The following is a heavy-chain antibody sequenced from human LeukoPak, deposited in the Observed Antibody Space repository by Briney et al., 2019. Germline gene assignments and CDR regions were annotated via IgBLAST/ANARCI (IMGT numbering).Heavy chain of an antibody. CDR3: AKDRSVRLRYVFDP. CDR2: ISYDGSNK. V-gene: IGHV3-30*18. CDR1: GFTFSSYG. Sequence: GRCLRLSCAASGFTFSSYGMHWVRQAPGKGLEWEAVISYDGSNKYYADSVKGRFTISRDNSKNTLYLQMNSLRAEDTAVYYCAKDRSVRLRYVFDPWGQGTLVTVSS. D-gene: IGHD3-9*01. J-gene: IGHJ5*02.